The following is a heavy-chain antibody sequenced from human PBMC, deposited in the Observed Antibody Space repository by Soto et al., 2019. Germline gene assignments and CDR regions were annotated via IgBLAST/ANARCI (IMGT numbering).Heavy chain of an antibody. CDR3: AKEPEIWTTSSGFDY. D-gene: IGHD2-2*01. CDR1: GFTFSRYS. CDR2: ITSSSSYI. V-gene: IGHV3-21*01. J-gene: IGHJ4*01. Sequence: GGSLRLSCAASGFTFSRYSMNWVRQAPGQGLEWVSSITSSSSYIYYADSVKGRFTISRDNAKNTLYLQMSSLRAEYMAVYYCAKEPEIWTTSSGFDYWGQGTLVTVSS.